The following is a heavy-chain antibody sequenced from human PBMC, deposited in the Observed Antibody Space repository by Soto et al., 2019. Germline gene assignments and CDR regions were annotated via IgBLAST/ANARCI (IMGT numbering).Heavy chain of an antibody. CDR3: AMGWLVRDAFDI. V-gene: IGHV3-21*01. Sequence: GGSLRLSCAASGFTFSSYSMNWVRQAPGKGLEWVSSISSSSSYIYYAGSVKGRFTIPRDNAKNSLYLQMNSLRAGDTAVYYCAMGWLVRDAFDIWGQGTMVTVSS. D-gene: IGHD6-19*01. J-gene: IGHJ3*02. CDR2: ISSSSSYI. CDR1: GFTFSSYS.